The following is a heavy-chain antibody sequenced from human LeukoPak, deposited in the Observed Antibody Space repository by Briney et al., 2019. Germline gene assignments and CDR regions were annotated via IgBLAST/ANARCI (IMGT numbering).Heavy chain of an antibody. CDR3: ARFYCSGGSCYPPRGVDV. J-gene: IGHJ6*02. Sequence: ASVKVSCKASGYTFTSYDINWVRQATGQGLEWMGWMNPNSGNTGYAQKFQGRVTMTRNTSTSTAYMELSSLRSEDTAVYYCARFYCSGGSCYPPRGVDVWGQGTTVTVSS. CDR2: MNPNSGNT. D-gene: IGHD2-15*01. V-gene: IGHV1-8*01. CDR1: GYTFTSYD.